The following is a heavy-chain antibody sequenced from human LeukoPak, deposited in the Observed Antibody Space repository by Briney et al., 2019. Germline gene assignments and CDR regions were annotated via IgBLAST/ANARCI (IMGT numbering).Heavy chain of an antibody. Sequence: ASVTVFCKASGYTFTGYYMHWVRQAPGQGLEWMGWINPNSGGTNYAQKFQGWVTMTRDTSISTAYMELSRLRSDDTAVYYCARAPSDCSGGSCYEKTRLSYYYYGMDVWGKGTTVTVSS. J-gene: IGHJ6*04. V-gene: IGHV1-2*04. CDR2: INPNSGGT. CDR1: GYTFTGYY. D-gene: IGHD2-15*01. CDR3: ARAPSDCSGGSCYEKTRLSYYYYGMDV.